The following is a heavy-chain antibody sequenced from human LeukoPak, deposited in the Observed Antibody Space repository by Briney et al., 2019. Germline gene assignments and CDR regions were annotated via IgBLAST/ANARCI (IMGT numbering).Heavy chain of an antibody. Sequence: GGSLRLSCAASGFTFSSYSMNWVRQAPGKGLEWVSSISSSGSNIYYGDSVKGRFSISRDNAQNSLYPQMNSLRAEDTAVYYCARGGGNYGKYHFDYWGQGTLVTVSS. D-gene: IGHD1-26*01. CDR1: GFTFSSYS. J-gene: IGHJ4*02. V-gene: IGHV3-21*01. CDR2: ISSSGSNI. CDR3: ARGGGNYGKYHFDY.